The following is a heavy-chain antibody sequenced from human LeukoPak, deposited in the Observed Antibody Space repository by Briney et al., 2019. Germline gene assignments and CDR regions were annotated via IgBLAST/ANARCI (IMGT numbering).Heavy chain of an antibody. CDR1: GYTFTSYG. CDR3: ARDRWTYYYDSSGRCDY. Sequence: ASVKVSCKASGYTFTSYGISWVRQAPGQGLEWMGWISAYNGNTNYAQKLQGRVTMTTDTSTSTAYMVLRSLRSDDTAVYYCARDRWTYYYDSSGRCDYWGQGTLVTVSS. CDR2: ISAYNGNT. V-gene: IGHV1-18*01. J-gene: IGHJ4*02. D-gene: IGHD3-22*01.